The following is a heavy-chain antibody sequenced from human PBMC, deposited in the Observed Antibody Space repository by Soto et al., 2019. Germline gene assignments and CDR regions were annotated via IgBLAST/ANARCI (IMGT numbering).Heavy chain of an antibody. CDR1: GYTFTRYG. CDR3: AKNGQPPYYYYGMDV. D-gene: IGHD2-8*01. CDR2: ISGYNGDT. Sequence: QGQLVQSEGEVKKPGASVKVSCKASGYTFTRYGISWVRQAPGQGLEWMGWISGYNGDTKYAQKFQGRVTMTVDTSTTTAYMELRSLTSDDRAVYYCAKNGQPPYYYYGMDVWGQGTTVTVSS. V-gene: IGHV1-18*01. J-gene: IGHJ6*02.